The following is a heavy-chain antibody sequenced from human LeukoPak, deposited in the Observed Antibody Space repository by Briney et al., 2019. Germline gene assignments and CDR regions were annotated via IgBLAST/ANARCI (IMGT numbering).Heavy chain of an antibody. V-gene: IGHV3-53*05. CDR1: GFTVSSSF. CDR3: AKEGDVDTAMVPLYYFDY. CDR2: IHREDKT. D-gene: IGHD5-18*01. J-gene: IGHJ4*02. Sequence: GGSLRLSCAASGFTVSSSFIYWVRRAPGKGLEWVSFIHREDKTYYADSVKGRFTMSRDNSKNTLYLQMNSLRAEDTAVYYCAKEGDVDTAMVPLYYFDYWGQGTLVTVSS.